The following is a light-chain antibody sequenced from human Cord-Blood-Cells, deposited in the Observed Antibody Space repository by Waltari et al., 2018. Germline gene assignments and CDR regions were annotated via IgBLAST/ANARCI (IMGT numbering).Light chain of an antibody. CDR1: QSISSY. CDR3: QQSYSTLWT. J-gene: IGKJ1*01. Sequence: DIQMTQSPSSLSASVRDRVTITCRASQSISSYLNWYQQKPGKAPKLLIYAASSLQSGVPSRFSGSGSGTDFTRTISSLQPEDFATYYCQQSYSTLWTFGQGTKVEIK. V-gene: IGKV1-39*01. CDR2: AAS.